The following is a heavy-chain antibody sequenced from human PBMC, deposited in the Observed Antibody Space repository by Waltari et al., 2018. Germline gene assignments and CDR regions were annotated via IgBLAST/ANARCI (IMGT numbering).Heavy chain of an antibody. D-gene: IGHD2-2*01. Sequence: QVQLVQSGAEMKKPGASVTVSCKASGCSFTGYFMHWMRQAPGQGLEWMGWINPNSGDTKYAQKFQGRVTMTRDTSISTAYMELSRLTSDDTAVYYCARGPATADFDYWGQETLVTVSS. V-gene: IGHV1-2*02. CDR3: ARGPATADFDY. CDR2: INPNSGDT. CDR1: GCSFTGYF. J-gene: IGHJ4*02.